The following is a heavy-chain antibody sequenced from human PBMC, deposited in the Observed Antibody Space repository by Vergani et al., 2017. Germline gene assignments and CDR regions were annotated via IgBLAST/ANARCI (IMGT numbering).Heavy chain of an antibody. D-gene: IGHD2-15*01. CDR1: GDSVISTDYH. J-gene: IGHJ4*02. Sequence: QVHLQESGPGLVKPSETLFLTCTVSGDSVISTDYHWGWIRQPPGKGLEWIGSMDYSGSTSYNPSLESRISISFETPKNQFSLRLTSVTAADTAVYYCASKRGACRAAYCHSYDFWGPGTLVGVSS. CDR2: MDYSGST. V-gene: IGHV4-39*01. CDR3: ASKRGACRAAYCHSYDF.